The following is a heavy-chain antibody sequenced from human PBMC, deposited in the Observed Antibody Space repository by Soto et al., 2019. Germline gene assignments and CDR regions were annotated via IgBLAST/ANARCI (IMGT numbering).Heavy chain of an antibody. D-gene: IGHD6-13*01. CDR3: TGGSSSWYYFDY. Sequence: SETLSLTCTVSGGSISSSSYYWGWLRQPPGKGLEWIGSIYYSGSTYYNPSLKSRVTIPVDTSKNQFSLKLSSVTAADTAVYYCTGGSSSWYYFDYWGQGTLVTVSS. V-gene: IGHV4-39*01. J-gene: IGHJ4*02. CDR1: GGSISSSSYY. CDR2: IYYSGST.